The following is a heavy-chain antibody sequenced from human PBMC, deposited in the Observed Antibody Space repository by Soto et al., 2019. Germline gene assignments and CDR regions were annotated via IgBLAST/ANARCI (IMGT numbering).Heavy chain of an antibody. CDR2: VSPYNGNT. CDR1: GYPFSNYA. D-gene: IGHD3-3*01. Sequence: ASVKVSCKTSGYPFSNYAISCVRKTPAQGLEWVGWVSPYNGNTKYAQKLPGRVTMTTDTSTSTGYMGLRSLSCDDTSVYYCARDRPNCDFWSAQTWSDPGGKGTLVTVSS. V-gene: IGHV1-18*04. J-gene: IGHJ5*02. CDR3: ARDRPNCDFWSAQTWSDP.